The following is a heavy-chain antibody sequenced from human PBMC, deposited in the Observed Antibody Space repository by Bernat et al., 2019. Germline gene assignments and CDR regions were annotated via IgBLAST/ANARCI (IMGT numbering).Heavy chain of an antibody. D-gene: IGHD3-22*01. J-gene: IGHJ6*02. CDR3: ARGAVVLLHSMDYYGMDV. Sequence: YISSYYWSWIRQPSGKGLEWIGRIYTSGSTNYNPSLKSRVTMSVDTSKNKFSLKLSSVTAADTAVYYCARGAVVLLHSMDYYGMDVWG. CDR1: YISSYY. V-gene: IGHV4-4*07. CDR2: IYTSGST.